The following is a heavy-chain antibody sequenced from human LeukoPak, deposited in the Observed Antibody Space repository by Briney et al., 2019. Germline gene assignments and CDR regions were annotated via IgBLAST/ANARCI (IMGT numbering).Heavy chain of an antibody. CDR2: ISSSSSYI. CDR3: ARGEKLGEVYYFDY. Sequence: GGSLRLSCAASGFTFSSYSMNWVRQAPGKGLEWVSSISSSSSYIYYADSVKGRFTISRDNAKNSLYLQMNSLRAEDTAVYYCARGEKLGEVYYFDYWGQGTPVTVSS. CDR1: GFTFSSYS. D-gene: IGHD7-27*01. J-gene: IGHJ4*02. V-gene: IGHV3-21*01.